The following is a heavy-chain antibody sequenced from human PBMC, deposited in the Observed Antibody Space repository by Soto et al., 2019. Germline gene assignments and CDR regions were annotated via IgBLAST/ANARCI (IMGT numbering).Heavy chain of an antibody. CDR1: GDSVSWTRAA. V-gene: IGHV6-1*01. J-gene: IGHJ6*02. D-gene: IGHD5-18*01. Sequence: HTFSPTCPISGDSVSWTRAACNLSLPPRARALQWLGRTYYRSNWYNDYTVSVKSRLTINPDTSKNQVYVQLNSVTPEDTAVYYCAREKTGQLADYYYYGMDVWGQGSTVTVS. CDR3: AREKTGQLADYYYYGMDV. CDR2: TYYRSNWYN.